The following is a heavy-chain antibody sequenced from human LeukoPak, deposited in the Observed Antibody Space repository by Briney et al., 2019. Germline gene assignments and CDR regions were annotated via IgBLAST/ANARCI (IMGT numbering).Heavy chain of an antibody. V-gene: IGHV3-30-3*01. D-gene: IGHD5-18*01. CDR2: ISYDGSNK. CDR1: GFPFSSYA. Sequence: GGSLILSCAASGFPFSSYAMHWVRRAPGKGLEGVAVISYDGSNKFYADSVKGRFTVSRDNSKNTLYLQLNSLRAEDTAVYYCASPSTAMASNYYFDYWGQGTLVTVSS. CDR3: ASPSTAMASNYYFDY. J-gene: IGHJ4*02.